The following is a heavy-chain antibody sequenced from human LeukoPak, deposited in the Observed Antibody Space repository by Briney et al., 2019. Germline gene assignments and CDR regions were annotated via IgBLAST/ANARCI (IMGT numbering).Heavy chain of an antibody. CDR3: ARDSGGPHSGFEI. V-gene: IGHV4-59*01. CDR2: IYYSGST. Sequence: SETLSLTCTVSGGSISGFYWSWIRQPPGKGLEWIGYIYYSGSTNYNPPLKSRVTISVDTSKNQYSLKMSPVTAADTAVYYCARDSGGPHSGFEIWGQGTTVTASS. J-gene: IGHJ3*02. CDR1: GGSISGFY. D-gene: IGHD6-19*01.